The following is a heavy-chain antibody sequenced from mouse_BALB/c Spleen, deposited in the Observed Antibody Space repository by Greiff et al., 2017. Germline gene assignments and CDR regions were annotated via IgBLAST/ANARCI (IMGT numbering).Heavy chain of an antibody. CDR3: AKESLYDGYRHYYAMDY. CDR1: GYTFTDYT. D-gene: IGHD2-3*01. V-gene: IGHV1-18*01. J-gene: IGHJ4*01. Sequence: EVQLQQSGPELVKPGASVKISCKTSGYTFTDYTMHWVKQSHGKSLEWIGGINPNNGGTSYNQKFKGKATLTVDKSSSTAYMELRSLTSEDSAVYYCAKESLYDGYRHYYAMDYWGQGTSVTVSS. CDR2: INPNNGGT.